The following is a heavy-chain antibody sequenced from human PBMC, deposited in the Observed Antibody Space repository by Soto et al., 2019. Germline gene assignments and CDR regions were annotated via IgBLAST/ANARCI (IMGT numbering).Heavy chain of an antibody. CDR1: GFTFSDSW. D-gene: IGHD4-4*01. CDR3: VRGGSNYAS. J-gene: IGHJ5*02. CDR2: IKPDESEK. V-gene: IGHV3-7*01. Sequence: EVQLVESGGGLVQPVGSLRLSCTASGFTFSDSWMTWVRQAPGKGLEWVARIKPDESEKKYADSVKGRFSISRDNAKNSMYLQMDSLRGEDTAVYYCVRGGSNYASWGQGTLVTVAS.